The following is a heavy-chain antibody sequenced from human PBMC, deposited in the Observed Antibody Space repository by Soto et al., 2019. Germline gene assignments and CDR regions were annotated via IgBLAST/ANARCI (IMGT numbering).Heavy chain of an antibody. CDR3: ARHGKEYSTSERGYNWFDP. D-gene: IGHD6-6*01. V-gene: IGHV5-51*01. CDR1: EYSFSNFW. J-gene: IGHJ5*02. Sequence: GESLKISCKGSEYSFSNFWIAWVRQMPGKGLDWIGNIYPGDSNVKYSPSFQGQVTISVDRSIDTAYLQWSSPKASDTAIYYCARHGKEYSTSERGYNWFDPWGQGTLVTVSS. CDR2: IYPGDSNV.